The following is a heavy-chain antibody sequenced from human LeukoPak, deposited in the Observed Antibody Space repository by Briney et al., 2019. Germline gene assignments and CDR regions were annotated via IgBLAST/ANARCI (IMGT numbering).Heavy chain of an antibody. CDR3: ARVFGYSSSWYPMLYYMDV. V-gene: IGHV4-39*07. CDR1: GGSISSSSYY. CDR2: IYYSGST. D-gene: IGHD6-13*01. J-gene: IGHJ6*03. Sequence: SETLSLTCTVSGGSISSSSYYWGWIRQPPGKGLEWIGSIYYSGSTYYNPSLKSRVTISVDTSKNQFSLKLSSVTAADTAVYYCARVFGYSSSWYPMLYYMDVWGKGTTVTVSS.